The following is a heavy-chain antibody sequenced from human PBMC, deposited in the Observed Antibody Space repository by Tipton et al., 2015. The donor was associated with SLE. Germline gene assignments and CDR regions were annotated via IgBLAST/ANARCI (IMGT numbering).Heavy chain of an antibody. CDR3: ARDAFDI. Sequence: TLSLTCTVSGGSIHSNYWSWIRQPPGKGLEWIGYIYYSGSTNYNPSLKSRVTISVDTSKNQFSLKLSSVTAADTAVYYCARDAFDIWGQGTMVTVSS. V-gene: IGHV4-59*01. J-gene: IGHJ3*02. CDR1: GGSIHSNY. CDR2: IYYSGST.